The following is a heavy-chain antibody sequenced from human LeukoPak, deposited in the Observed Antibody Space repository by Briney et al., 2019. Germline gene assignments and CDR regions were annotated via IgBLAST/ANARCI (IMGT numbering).Heavy chain of an antibody. Sequence: ASVKVSCKASGYIFISYGISWVRQAPGQGLEWMGWISAYNGNTKYAQKLQGRVTMTTDTSTSAAYMELRSLRSDDTAVYYCARDVRGIVGMDYFDYWGQGTLVTVSS. J-gene: IGHJ4*02. CDR1: GYIFISYG. CDR2: ISAYNGNT. V-gene: IGHV1-18*01. CDR3: ARDVRGIVGMDYFDY. D-gene: IGHD3-22*01.